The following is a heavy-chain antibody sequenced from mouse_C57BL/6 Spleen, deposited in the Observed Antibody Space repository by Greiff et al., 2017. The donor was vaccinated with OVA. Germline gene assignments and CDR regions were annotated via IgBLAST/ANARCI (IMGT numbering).Heavy chain of an antibody. V-gene: IGHV1-82*01. CDR2: IYPGDGDT. CDR3: AREGAYYSNHVTLAY. J-gene: IGHJ3*01. Sequence: VQLQQSGPELVKPGASVKISCKASGYAFSSSWMNWVKQRPGKGLEWIGRIYPGDGDTNYNGKFKGKATLTADTSSSTAYMQLSSLTSEDPAVYCCAREGAYYSNHVTLAYWGQGTLVTVSA. CDR1: GYAFSSSW. D-gene: IGHD2-5*01.